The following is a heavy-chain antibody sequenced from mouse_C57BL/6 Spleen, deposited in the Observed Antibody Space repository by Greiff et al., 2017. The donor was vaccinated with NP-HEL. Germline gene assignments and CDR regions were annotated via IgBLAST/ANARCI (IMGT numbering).Heavy chain of an antibody. CDR2: INPYNGGT. V-gene: IGHV1-19*01. CDR3: APYYSNHYAMDY. D-gene: IGHD2-5*01. CDR1: GYTFTDYY. J-gene: IGHJ4*01. Sequence: EVQLQQSGPVLVKPGASVKMSCKASGYTFTDYYMNWVKQSHGKSLEWIGVINPYNGGTSYNQKFKGKATLTVDKSSSTAYMELNSLTSEDSAVYYCAPYYSNHYAMDYWGQGTSVTVSS.